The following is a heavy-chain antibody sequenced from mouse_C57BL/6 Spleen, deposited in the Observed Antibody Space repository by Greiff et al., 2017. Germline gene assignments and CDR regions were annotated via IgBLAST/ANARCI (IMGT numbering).Heavy chain of an antibody. CDR1: GFTFSSYA. V-gene: IGHV5-4*01. CDR2: ISDGGSYT. CDR3: ARDPGTAFDY. Sequence: EVQLVESGGGLVKPGGSLKLSCAASGFTFSSYAMSWVRQTPEKRLEWVATISDGGSYTYYPDNVKGRFTISRDNAKNNLYLQMSHLKSEDTAMYYCARDPGTAFDYWGQGTTLTVSS. D-gene: IGHD4-1*01. J-gene: IGHJ2*01.